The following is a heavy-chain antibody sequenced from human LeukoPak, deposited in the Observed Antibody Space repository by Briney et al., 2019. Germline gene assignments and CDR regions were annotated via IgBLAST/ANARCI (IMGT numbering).Heavy chain of an antibody. CDR1: GYTFTSYG. V-gene: IGHV1-18*01. CDR2: ISAYNGNT. D-gene: IGHD2-15*01. J-gene: IGHJ4*02. Sequence: GASVKVSCKASGYTFTSYGISWVRQAPGQGLEWMGWISAYNGNTNYAQKLQGRVTMTTDTSTSTAYMERRSLRSDDTAVYYCARRHCSGGSCYLYSDYWGQGTLVTVSS. CDR3: ARRHCSGGSCYLYSDY.